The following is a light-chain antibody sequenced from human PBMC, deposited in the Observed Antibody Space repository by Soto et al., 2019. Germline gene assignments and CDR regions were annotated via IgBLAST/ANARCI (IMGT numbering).Light chain of an antibody. CDR3: SSFAGNNNYVV. CDR2: EVA. CDR1: SSDVADYNY. Sequence: QSALTQPPSASGSPGRSVTISCTGASSDVADYNYVSWYQQHPGQAPKLMIYEVAKRPSGVPDRFSGSRSGSTASLTVSGLRAEDVADYYCSSFAGNNNYVVFGGGTKLTVL. V-gene: IGLV2-8*01. J-gene: IGLJ2*01.